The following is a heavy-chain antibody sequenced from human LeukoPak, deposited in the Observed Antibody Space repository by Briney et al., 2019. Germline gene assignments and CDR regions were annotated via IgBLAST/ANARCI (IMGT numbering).Heavy chain of an antibody. Sequence: GGSLRLSRAASGFTFSSYSMNWVRQAPGKGLEWVSSISSSSSYIYYADSVKGRFTISRDNAKNSLYLQMNSLRAEDTAVYYCARDSKHLPYYYDSSGYPYYFDYWGQGTLVTVSS. J-gene: IGHJ4*02. V-gene: IGHV3-21*01. CDR3: ARDSKHLPYYYDSSGYPYYFDY. CDR2: ISSSSSYI. CDR1: GFTFSSYS. D-gene: IGHD3-22*01.